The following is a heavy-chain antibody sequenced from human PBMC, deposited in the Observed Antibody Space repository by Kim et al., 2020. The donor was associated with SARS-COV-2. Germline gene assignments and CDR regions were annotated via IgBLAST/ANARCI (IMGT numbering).Heavy chain of an antibody. Sequence: YYADSVKGRFTISRDNSKNTLYLQMNSLRAEDTAVYYCAKGPVFYYYMDVWGKGTTVTVSS. CDR3: AKGPVFYYYMDV. V-gene: IGHV3-30*02. J-gene: IGHJ6*03.